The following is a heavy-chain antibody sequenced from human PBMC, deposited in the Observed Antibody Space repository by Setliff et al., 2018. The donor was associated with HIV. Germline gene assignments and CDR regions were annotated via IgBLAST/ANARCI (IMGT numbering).Heavy chain of an antibody. Sequence: SVKVSCKGSGDTFTTYVVSWVRQAPGQGLEWMGGRSPIFSTTNYAQKFQGRVTITTDESTSRAYIELSSLRSEDTAVYYCAITSRGYSLQRGGAFDIWSQGTLVTVSS. CDR3: AITSRGYSLQRGGAFDI. J-gene: IGHJ3*02. V-gene: IGHV1-69*05. CDR1: GDTFTTYV. CDR2: RSPIFSTT. D-gene: IGHD3-22*01.